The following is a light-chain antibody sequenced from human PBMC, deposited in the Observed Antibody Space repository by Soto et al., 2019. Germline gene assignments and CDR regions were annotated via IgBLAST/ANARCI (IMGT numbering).Light chain of an antibody. CDR1: QSISTW. J-gene: IGKJ1*01. CDR3: QQYNSYPWT. Sequence: DIQMTQSPSTLAAAVGDRVTITWRASQSISTWLAWYQQKPGKAPKLLIYDASSLESGVPSRFSGSGSGTEFTLTISSLQPDDFATYYCQQYNSYPWTFGQGTKVDIK. CDR2: DAS. V-gene: IGKV1-5*01.